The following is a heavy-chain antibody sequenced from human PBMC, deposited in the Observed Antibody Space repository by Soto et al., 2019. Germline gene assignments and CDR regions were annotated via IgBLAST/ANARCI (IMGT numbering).Heavy chain of an antibody. Sequence: TLSLTCTVSGGSISSYYWSWIRQPAGKGLEWLGRIYTSGSTNYNPSLKSRVTMSIDTSKNQFSLELSSVTAADTAVYFCARDIREFNWNYGWFDPWGQGTLVTVSS. V-gene: IGHV4-4*07. D-gene: IGHD1-7*01. CDR3: ARDIREFNWNYGWFDP. CDR2: IYTSGST. J-gene: IGHJ5*02. CDR1: GGSISSYY.